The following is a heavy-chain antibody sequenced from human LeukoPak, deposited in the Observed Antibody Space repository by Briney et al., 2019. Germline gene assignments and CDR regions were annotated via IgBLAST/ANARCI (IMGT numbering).Heavy chain of an antibody. CDR3: ARTSIVVVVAAWGTSSYYFDY. D-gene: IGHD2-15*01. J-gene: IGHJ4*02. CDR2: TYYSGST. CDR1: GGSISSGGYY. Sequence: SQTLSLTCTVSGGSISSGGYYWSWIRQHPGKGLEWIGYTYYSGSTYYNPSLKSRVTISVDTSKNQFSLKLSSVTAADTAVYYCARTSIVVVVAAWGTSSYYFDYWGQGTLVTVSS. V-gene: IGHV4-31*03.